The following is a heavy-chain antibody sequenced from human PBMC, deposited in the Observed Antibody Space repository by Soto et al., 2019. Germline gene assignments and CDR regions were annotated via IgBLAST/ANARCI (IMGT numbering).Heavy chain of an antibody. CDR3: AMPLKYYDVWNGYPPFDS. CDR1: GGTFSSYA. D-gene: IGHD3-3*01. Sequence: QVQLVQSGAEVKKPGSSVKVSCKASGGTFSSYAINWVRQAPGQGLEWMGGIIPVYGTSNYAQKLQGRITITADESTSTAYMALSRLRSAHTAVYYCAMPLKYYDVWNGYPPFDSWGQGALVTVSS. J-gene: IGHJ4*02. V-gene: IGHV1-69*12. CDR2: IIPVYGTS.